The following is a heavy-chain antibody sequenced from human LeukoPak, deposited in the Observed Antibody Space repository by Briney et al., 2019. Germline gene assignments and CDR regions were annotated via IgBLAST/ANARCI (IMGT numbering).Heavy chain of an antibody. Sequence: GGSLRLSCAASGFTFSIYWMHWVRQAPGKGLVWVSRISSEGSSTTYADSVKDRFTISRDNAKDTLYLQMNSLRAEDTAVYYCARGENTYIDYWGQGTLVTVSS. CDR3: ARGENTYIDY. CDR1: GFTFSIYW. CDR2: ISSEGSST. J-gene: IGHJ4*02. D-gene: IGHD3-16*01. V-gene: IGHV3-74*01.